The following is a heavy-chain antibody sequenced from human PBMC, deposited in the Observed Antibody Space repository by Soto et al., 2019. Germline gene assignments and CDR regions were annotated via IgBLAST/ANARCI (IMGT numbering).Heavy chain of an antibody. D-gene: IGHD6-25*01. CDR3: ARTPGSSAGDTNDY. Sequence: ASVKVSCKASGYIFTSCAMHWVRQAPGHRLEWMGWISADNDNTRYSQKFQGRVTITSDTSASTAYLEVSSLRSEDTAVYYCARTPGSSAGDTNDYWGQGTLVTVSS. CDR1: GYIFTSCA. V-gene: IGHV1-3*01. J-gene: IGHJ4*02. CDR2: ISADNDNT.